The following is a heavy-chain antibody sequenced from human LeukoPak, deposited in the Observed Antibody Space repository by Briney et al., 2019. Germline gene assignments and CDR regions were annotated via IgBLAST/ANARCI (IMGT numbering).Heavy chain of an antibody. CDR1: GFTVSSNY. V-gene: IGHV3-53*01. D-gene: IGHD4-23*01. Sequence: GGSLRLSCAPSGFTVSSNYMSWVRHAPGKGLEWVSVIYSGGSTYYADSVKGRFTISRDNSKNTLYLQMNSLRAEDTAVYYCARGLRWDYYYMDVWGKGTTVTVSS. CDR2: IYSGGST. J-gene: IGHJ6*03. CDR3: ARGLRWDYYYMDV.